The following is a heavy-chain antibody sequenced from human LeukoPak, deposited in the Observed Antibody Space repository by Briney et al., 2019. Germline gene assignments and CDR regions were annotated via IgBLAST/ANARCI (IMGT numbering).Heavy chain of an antibody. CDR2: INPNSGGT. V-gene: IGHV1-2*02. CDR1: GYTFTGYY. CDR3: ARDPSATEDYYYMDV. D-gene: IGHD1-26*01. Sequence: GASVKVSCKASGYTFTGYYMHWVRQAPGQGLEWMGWINPNSGGTNYAQKFQGRVTMTRDTSISTAYMELSRLRSDDTAVYYCARDPSATEDYYYMDVWGKGTTVTVSS. J-gene: IGHJ6*03.